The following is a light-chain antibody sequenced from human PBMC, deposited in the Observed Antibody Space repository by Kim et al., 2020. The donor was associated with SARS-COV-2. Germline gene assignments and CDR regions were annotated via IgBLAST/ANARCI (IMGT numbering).Light chain of an antibody. CDR2: TAS. Sequence: AIQMTQSPSSLSAFLGDRVIITCRASPGIRDDLAWYQHKPGKAPKLLIYTASSLQNGVPRRFSGSGSGTNFTLTITSLQPEDFATYYCLQNYNYPYTFGQGTKLEI. CDR1: PGIRDD. CDR3: LQNYNYPYT. V-gene: IGKV1-6*01. J-gene: IGKJ2*01.